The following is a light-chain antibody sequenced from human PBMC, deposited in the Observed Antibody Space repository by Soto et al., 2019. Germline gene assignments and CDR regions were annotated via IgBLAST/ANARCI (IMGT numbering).Light chain of an antibody. V-gene: IGKV3-15*01. CDR3: QQYNNWPPIT. J-gene: IGKJ5*01. CDR1: QSVSSN. CDR2: GAS. Sequence: EIVMTQSPATLSVSPGERATLSCRSSQSVSSNLAWYQQKPGQAPRLLIYGASTRATGIPARFSGSGSGTAVTLTISRLQSEDFAVYYCQQYNNWPPITFGQGTRLEIK.